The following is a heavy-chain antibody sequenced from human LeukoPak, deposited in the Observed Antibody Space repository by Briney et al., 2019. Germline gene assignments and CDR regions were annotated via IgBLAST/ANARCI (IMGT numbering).Heavy chain of an antibody. D-gene: IGHD4-17*01. CDR2: IYHSGST. Sequence: PSETLSLTCAVSGGSISSSNWWSWVRQPPGKGLEWIGEIYHSGSTNYNPSLKSRVTISVDKSKNQFSLKLSSVTAADTAVYYCARDLRGYGDYVDYWGQGILVTVSS. V-gene: IGHV4-4*02. CDR1: GGSISSSNW. J-gene: IGHJ4*02. CDR3: ARDLRGYGDYVDY.